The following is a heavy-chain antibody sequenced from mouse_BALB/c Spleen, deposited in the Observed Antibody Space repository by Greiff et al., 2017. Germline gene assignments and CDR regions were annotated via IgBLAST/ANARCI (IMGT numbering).Heavy chain of an antibody. CDR1: GYSITSDYA. V-gene: IGHV3-2*02. J-gene: IGHJ3*01. Sequence: DVQLQESGPGLVKPSQSLSLTCTVTGYSITSDYAWNWIRQFPGNKLEWMGYISYSGSTSYNPSLKSRISITRDTSKNQFFLQLNSVTTEDTATYYCATDGYYGKFAYWGQGTLVTVSA. CDR2: ISYSGST. D-gene: IGHD2-3*01. CDR3: ATDGYYGKFAY.